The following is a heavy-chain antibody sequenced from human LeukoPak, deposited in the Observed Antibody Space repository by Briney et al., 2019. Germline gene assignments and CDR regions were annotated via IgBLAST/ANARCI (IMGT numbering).Heavy chain of an antibody. V-gene: IGHV3-7*01. J-gene: IGHJ4*02. CDR2: IKQDGSEK. CDR3: ARDSCEKYYFDY. CDR1: GFTFSSYW. Sequence: GGSLRLSCAASGFTFSSYWMSWVRQAPGKGLEWAANIKQDGSEKYYVDSVKGRFTISRDNAKNSLYLQMNSLRAEDTAVYYCARDSCEKYYFDYWSQGTLVTVSS.